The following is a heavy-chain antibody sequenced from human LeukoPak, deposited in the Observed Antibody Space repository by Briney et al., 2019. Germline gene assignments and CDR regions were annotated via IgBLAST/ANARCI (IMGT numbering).Heavy chain of an antibody. CDR3: ATDLRGVVRGVTDYYYYMDV. V-gene: IGHV4-4*07. D-gene: IGHD3-10*01. J-gene: IGHJ6*03. CDR2: IYTSGST. CDR1: GGSISSYY. Sequence: PSETLSLTCTVSGGSISSYYWSWIRQPAGKGLEWIGRIYTSGSTNYNPSLKSRVTMSVDTSKNQFSLKLSSVTAADTAVYYCATDLRGVVRGVTDYYYYMDVWGKWTTVTVSS.